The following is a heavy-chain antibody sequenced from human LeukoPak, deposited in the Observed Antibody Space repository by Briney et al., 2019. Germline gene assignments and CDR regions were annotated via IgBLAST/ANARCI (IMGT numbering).Heavy chain of an antibody. CDR2: INPQGDIT. J-gene: IGHJ5*02. CDR3: ARPSYCVADNCGYWLDP. D-gene: IGHD2-21*01. Sequence: GASVKVSCKTSGYTFTKYLILWVRQAPGQGLEWMGTINPQGDITNYAQRFQGRITLAEDTSTSTVYMELSSLTSEDTAVYYCARPSYCVADNCGYWLDPWGPGTLVTVSS. V-gene: IGHV1-46*01. CDR1: GYTFTKYL.